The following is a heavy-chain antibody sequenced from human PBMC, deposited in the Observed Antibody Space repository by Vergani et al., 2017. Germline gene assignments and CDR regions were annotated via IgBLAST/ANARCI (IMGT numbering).Heavy chain of an antibody. D-gene: IGHD5-12*01. J-gene: IGHJ4*02. V-gene: IGHV1-46*03. CDR3: ARMDVGIGTEDY. CDR2: INPSGGST. Sequence: QVQLVQSGAEVKKPGASVKVSCKASGYTFTSYYMRWVRQAPGQGLEWMGIINPSGGSTSYAQKFQGRVTMTRDTSTSTVYMELSSLRSEDTAVYYCARMDVGIGTEDYWGQGTLVTVSS. CDR1: GYTFTSYY.